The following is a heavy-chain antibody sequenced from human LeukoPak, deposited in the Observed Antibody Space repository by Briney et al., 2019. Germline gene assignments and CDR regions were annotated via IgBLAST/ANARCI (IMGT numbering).Heavy chain of an antibody. D-gene: IGHD3-9*01. Sequence: GGSLRLSCEASGFTFSRFAMTWVRQAPGKGLEWVSTIGGLGESTNYADSVKGRFTISRDNSKNTLYLQMNNLRAEDTAVYYCAKDRDIILTGHGLDVWGQGTTVTVSS. J-gene: IGHJ6*02. CDR1: GFTFSRFA. CDR3: AKDRDIILTGHGLDV. V-gene: IGHV3-23*01. CDR2: IGGLGEST.